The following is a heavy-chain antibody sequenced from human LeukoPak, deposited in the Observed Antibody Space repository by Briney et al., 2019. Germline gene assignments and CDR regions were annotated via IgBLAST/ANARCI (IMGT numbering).Heavy chain of an antibody. CDR2: IYYSGST. Sequence: SETLSLTCTVSGGSISSYYWSWIRQPPGKGLEWIGYIYYSGSTNYNPSLKSRVTISVDTSKNQFSLKLSSVTAADTAVYHCARHWNIAVAGLDAFDIWGQGTMVTVSS. CDR3: ARHWNIAVAGLDAFDI. CDR1: GGSISSYY. V-gene: IGHV4-59*08. D-gene: IGHD6-19*01. J-gene: IGHJ3*02.